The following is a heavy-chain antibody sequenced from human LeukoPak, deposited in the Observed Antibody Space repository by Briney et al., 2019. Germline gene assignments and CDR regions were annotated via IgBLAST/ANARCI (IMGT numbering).Heavy chain of an antibody. CDR1: GGSFSGYY. V-gene: IGHV4-34*11. CDR3: VRVQVRPYYFDY. Sequence: PSETLSLTCAVYGGSFSGYYWSWIRQPPGKGLEWIGYIYSGNTNYNPSLKSRVTISVDTSKNQFSLKLNSVTAADTAVYYCVRVQVRPYYFDYWGQGTLVTVSS. J-gene: IGHJ4*02. CDR2: IYSGNT.